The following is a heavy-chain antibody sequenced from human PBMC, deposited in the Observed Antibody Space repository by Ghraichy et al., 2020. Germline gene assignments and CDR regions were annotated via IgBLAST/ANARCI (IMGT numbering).Heavy chain of an antibody. V-gene: IGHV3-23*01. CDR3: AKDGRPDIALVPAAPYYYYYMDV. D-gene: IGHD2-2*01. J-gene: IGHJ6*03. CDR1: GFTFSSYA. Sequence: GGSLRLSCAASGFTFSSYAMSWVRQAPGKGLEWVSAISGSGGSTYYADSVKGRFTISRDNSKNTLYLQMNSLRAEDTAVYYCAKDGRPDIALVPAAPYYYYYMDVWGKGTTVTVSS. CDR2: ISGSGGST.